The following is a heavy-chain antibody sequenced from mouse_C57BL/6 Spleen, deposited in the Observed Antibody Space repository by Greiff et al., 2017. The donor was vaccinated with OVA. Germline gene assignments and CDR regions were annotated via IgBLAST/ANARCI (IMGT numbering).Heavy chain of an antibody. CDR3: ARCLYSNFFDY. CDR1: GYAFSSYW. J-gene: IGHJ2*01. Sequence: VQLVESGAELVKPGASVKISCKASGYAFSSYWMNWVKQRPGKGLEWIGQIYPGDGDTNYNGKFKGKATLTADKSSSTAYMQLSSLTSEDSAVYFCARCLYSNFFDYWGQGTTLTVSS. CDR2: IYPGDGDT. V-gene: IGHV1-80*01. D-gene: IGHD2-5*01.